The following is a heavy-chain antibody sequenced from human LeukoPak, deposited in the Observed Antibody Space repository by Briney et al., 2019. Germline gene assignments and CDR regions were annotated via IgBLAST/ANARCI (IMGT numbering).Heavy chain of an antibody. CDR1: GFTFSSYS. CDR2: ISSSSSTI. D-gene: IGHD2-21*02. CDR3: AREAARGDHLEIEYFQH. Sequence: GGSLRLSCAASGFTFSSYSMNWVRQAPVKGLEWVSYISSSSSTIYYADSVKGRFTISRDNAKNSLYLQMNSLRAEDTAVYYCAREAARGDHLEIEYFQHWGQGTLVTVSS. J-gene: IGHJ1*01. V-gene: IGHV3-48*04.